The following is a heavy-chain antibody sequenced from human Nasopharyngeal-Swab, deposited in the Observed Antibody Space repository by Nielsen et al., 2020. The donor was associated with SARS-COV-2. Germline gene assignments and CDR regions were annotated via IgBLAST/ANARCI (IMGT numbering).Heavy chain of an antibody. CDR3: AREGYGDYAYYFDY. Sequence: GESLKISCAASGFTVSSNYMSWVRQAPGKGLEWVSVIYSGGSTYYADSVKGRFTISRDNSKNTLYLQMNSLRAEDTAVYYCAREGYGDYAYYFDYWGQGTLVTVSS. D-gene: IGHD4-17*01. CDR2: IYSGGST. J-gene: IGHJ4*02. CDR1: GFTVSSNY. V-gene: IGHV3-53*01.